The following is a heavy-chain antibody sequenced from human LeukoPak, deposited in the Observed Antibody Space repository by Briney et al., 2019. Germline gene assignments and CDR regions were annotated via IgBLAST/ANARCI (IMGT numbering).Heavy chain of an antibody. V-gene: IGHV3-21*01. J-gene: IGHJ3*02. D-gene: IGHD3-3*01. CDR2: ISSSSSYT. CDR1: GFTFSSYS. Sequence: PGASLKLSCAASGFTFSSYSMNWVRQAPGQGLEWVSRISSSSSYTYYADSVKGRFTISRDNAKNSLYLQLNSLRVEDTAVYYCARDRSRSGPDAFDIWGQGTLVTVSS. CDR3: ARDRSRSGPDAFDI.